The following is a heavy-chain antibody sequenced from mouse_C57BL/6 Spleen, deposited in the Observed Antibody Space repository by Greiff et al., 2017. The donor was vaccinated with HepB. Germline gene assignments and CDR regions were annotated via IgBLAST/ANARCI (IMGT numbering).Heavy chain of an antibody. J-gene: IGHJ1*03. CDR3: AREGLITTVVASVSSYWYFDG. CDR1: GYAFSSSW. D-gene: IGHD1-1*01. Sequence: QVQLQQSGPELVKPGASVKISCKASGYAFSSSWMNWVKQRPGKGLEWIGRIYPGDGDTNYNGKFKGKATLTADKSSSTAYMQLSSLTSEDSAVYFCAREGLITTVVASVSSYWYFDGWGTGTTVTVAS. CDR2: IYPGDGDT. V-gene: IGHV1-82*01.